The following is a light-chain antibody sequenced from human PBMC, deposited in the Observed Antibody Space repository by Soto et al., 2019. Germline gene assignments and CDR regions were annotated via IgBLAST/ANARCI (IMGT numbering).Light chain of an antibody. Sequence: EIVMARFPAPPSVSPRDSATLSFRASQSVSSIAWYQQKPGQPPRLLIYGASRRATNIPARFSGGGSDTEFTLTISTLQSEDFAVYYCQYYDNWRLSFGGGTKVDIK. CDR3: QYYDNWRLS. V-gene: IGKV3-15*01. J-gene: IGKJ4*01. CDR1: QSVSS. CDR2: GAS.